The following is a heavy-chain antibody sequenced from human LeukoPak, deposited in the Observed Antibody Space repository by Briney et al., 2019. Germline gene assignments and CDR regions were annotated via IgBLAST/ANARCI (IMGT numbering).Heavy chain of an antibody. CDR2: ISDIGSI. V-gene: IGHV4-59*08. J-gene: IGHJ4*02. Sequence: SETLSLTCTVSGGSISSYYWSWIRQPPGKGLEWIAYISDIGSINYNPSLKSRVTISLDTSKNQFSLKLSSVTAADTAVYFCAGHHPRNTVDFWGQGTLVTVSS. CDR1: GGSISSYY. D-gene: IGHD2/OR15-2a*01. CDR3: AGHHPRNTVDF.